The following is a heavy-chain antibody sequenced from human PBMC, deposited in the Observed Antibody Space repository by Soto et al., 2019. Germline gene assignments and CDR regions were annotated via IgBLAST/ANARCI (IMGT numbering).Heavy chain of an antibody. J-gene: IGHJ6*02. CDR3: ARGGYYDSSGARNYYFYGMNV. V-gene: IGHV1-18*01. Sequence: QVQLVQSGAEVKKPGASVKVSCKASGYTFASYGINWVRQAPGQGLEWLGWISPYDGYTHYAQILQARVSMTTDTSTKTAYMELRSLRSDDTAMYYCARGGYYDSSGARNYYFYGMNVWGQGTTVTVSS. CDR2: ISPYDGYT. CDR1: GYTFASYG. D-gene: IGHD3-22*01.